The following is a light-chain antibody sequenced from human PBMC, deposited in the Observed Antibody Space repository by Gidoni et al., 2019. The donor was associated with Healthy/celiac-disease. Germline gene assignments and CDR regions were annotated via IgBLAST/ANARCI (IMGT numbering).Light chain of an antibody. CDR2: DAS. Sequence: EIVFTQSPATLSLSPGARASLSCRASQSVSSYLAWYQQKPGQAPRLLIYDASNRATGIPARFSGSGSGTEFTLTISSLEPEDFAVYYCQQRSNWPPERTFGQGTKVEIK. J-gene: IGKJ1*01. V-gene: IGKV3-11*01. CDR1: QSVSSY. CDR3: QQRSNWPPERT.